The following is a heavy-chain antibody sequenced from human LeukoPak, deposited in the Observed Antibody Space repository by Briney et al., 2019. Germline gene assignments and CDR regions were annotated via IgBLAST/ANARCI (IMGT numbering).Heavy chain of an antibody. CDR2: TSYDGSNK. CDR3: ARDLWDIVVVVAATPVYYGMDV. J-gene: IGHJ6*02. Sequence: GGSLRLSCAASGFTFSSYAMHWVRQAPGKGLEWVAVTSYDGSNKYYADSVKGRFTISRDNSKNTLYLQMNSLRAEDTAVYYCARDLWDIVVVVAATPVYYGMDVWGQGTTVTVSS. D-gene: IGHD2-15*01. CDR1: GFTFSSYA. V-gene: IGHV3-30-3*01.